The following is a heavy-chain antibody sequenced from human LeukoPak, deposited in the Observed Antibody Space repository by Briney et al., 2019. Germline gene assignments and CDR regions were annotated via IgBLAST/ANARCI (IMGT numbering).Heavy chain of an antibody. Sequence: TGGSLRLSCAASGFAFSDARMNWVRQAPGKGLYWVGRIESKTDGATTDHGTTVKGRFTISRDDSNNTFYLQMRSLKTEDTGVYYCATDLRTVTTFGHYYHGMDDWGQGTTVTVSS. V-gene: IGHV3-15*04. CDR3: ATDLRTVTTFGHYYHGMDD. CDR2: IESKTDGATT. CDR1: GFAFSDAR. D-gene: IGHD4-17*01. J-gene: IGHJ6*02.